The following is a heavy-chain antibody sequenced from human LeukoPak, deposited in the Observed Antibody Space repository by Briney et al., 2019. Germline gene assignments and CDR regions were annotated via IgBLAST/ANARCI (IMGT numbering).Heavy chain of an antibody. J-gene: IGHJ6*03. D-gene: IGHD2-2*02. CDR1: GPSGSSDYY. CDR3: AGPAVPAAIHYYYYMDV. Sequence: SETLSLTCTVSGPSGSSDYYWSWIRQPPGKGLEWIGEINHSGSSNYNPSLKSRVTISVDTSKNQFSLKLSSVTAADTAVYYCAGPAVPAAIHYYYYMDVWGKGTTVTVSS. V-gene: IGHV4-34*01. CDR2: INHSGSS.